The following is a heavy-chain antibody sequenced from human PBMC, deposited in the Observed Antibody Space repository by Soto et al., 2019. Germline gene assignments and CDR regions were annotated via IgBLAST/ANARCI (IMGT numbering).Heavy chain of an antibody. CDR1: GGSFSSYA. Sequence: QVQLVQSGAEVKKPGSSVKVSCKASGGSFSSYAISWVRQAPVQGLEWMGGIIPIFGTATYAQKFQGRVTIIADKSTSTAYMELSSLRSEDTAVYYCARAGPMAGNHAFDIWGQGTLVTVSS. D-gene: IGHD6-19*01. J-gene: IGHJ3*02. V-gene: IGHV1-69*06. CDR2: IIPIFGTA. CDR3: ARAGPMAGNHAFDI.